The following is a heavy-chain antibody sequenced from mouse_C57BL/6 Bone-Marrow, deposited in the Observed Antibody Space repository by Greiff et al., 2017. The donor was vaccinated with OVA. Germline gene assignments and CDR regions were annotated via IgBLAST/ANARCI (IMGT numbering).Heavy chain of an antibody. J-gene: IGHJ2*01. Sequence: EVKLMESEGGLVQPGSSMKLSCTASGFTFSDYYMAWVRQVPEKGLEWVANINYDGSSTYYLDSLKSRFIISRDNAKNILYLQMSSLKSEDTATYYCARDRGSPLYYFDYWGQGTTLTVSS. D-gene: IGHD3-1*01. CDR2: INYDGSST. V-gene: IGHV5-16*01. CDR1: GFTFSDYY. CDR3: ARDRGSPLYYFDY.